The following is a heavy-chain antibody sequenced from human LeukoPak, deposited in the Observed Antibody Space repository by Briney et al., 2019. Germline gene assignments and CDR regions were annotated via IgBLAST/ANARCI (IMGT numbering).Heavy chain of an antibody. CDR1: GFTFSNAW. Sequence: PGGSLRLSCAASGFTFSNAWMSWVRQAPGKGLEWVGRIKSKTDGGTTDYAAPVKGRFTISRDDSKNTLYLQMNSLKTEDTAVYYCARVGIGNYYGDCWGQGTLVTVSS. CDR3: ARVGIGNYYGDC. V-gene: IGHV3-15*01. D-gene: IGHD1-26*01. CDR2: IKSKTDGGTT. J-gene: IGHJ4*02.